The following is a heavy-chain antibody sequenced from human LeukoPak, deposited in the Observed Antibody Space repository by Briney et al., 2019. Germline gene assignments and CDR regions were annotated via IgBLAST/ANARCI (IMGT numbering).Heavy chain of an antibody. V-gene: IGHV4-39*01. CDR2: IYYSGST. J-gene: IGHJ5*02. Sequence: SETLSLTCTGSGDSISSSSYYWGWIRQPPGKGLEWIGSIYYSGSTYYNPSLKSRVTISVDTSKNQFSLKLSSVTAADTAVYYCASEALLFPAFDPWGQGTLVTVSS. D-gene: IGHD3-10*01. CDR1: GDSISSSSYY. CDR3: ASEALLFPAFDP.